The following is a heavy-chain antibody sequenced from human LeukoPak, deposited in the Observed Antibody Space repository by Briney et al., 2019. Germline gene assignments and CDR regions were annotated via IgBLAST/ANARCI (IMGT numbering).Heavy chain of an antibody. J-gene: IGHJ4*02. D-gene: IGHD5-18*01. Sequence: GGSLRLSCAASGFTFSSYAMSWVRQAPGGGLEWVSAISGSGGSTYYADSVKGRFTISRDNSKNTLYLQMNSLRAEDTAVYYCAKAISGYSYGYDYWGQGTLVTVSS. V-gene: IGHV3-23*01. CDR3: AKAISGYSYGYDY. CDR1: GFTFSSYA. CDR2: ISGSGGST.